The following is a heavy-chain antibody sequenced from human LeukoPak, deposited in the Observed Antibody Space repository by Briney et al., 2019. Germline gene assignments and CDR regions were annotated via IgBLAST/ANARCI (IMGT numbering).Heavy chain of an antibody. Sequence: GGSLRLSCAASGFTFSESWMTWVRQAPGKGLEWVATIKHDGSEKHYVDSVEGRFTISRDNAMNSLYLQMNSLRAEDTAVYYCARDRGLSGYDLCDYWGQGTLVTVSS. V-gene: IGHV3-7*01. CDR3: ARDRGLSGYDLCDY. CDR1: GFTFSESW. CDR2: IKHDGSEK. D-gene: IGHD5-12*01. J-gene: IGHJ4*02.